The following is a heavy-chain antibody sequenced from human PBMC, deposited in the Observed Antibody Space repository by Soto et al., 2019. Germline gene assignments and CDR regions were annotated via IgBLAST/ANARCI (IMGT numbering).Heavy chain of an antibody. CDR1: GDSISNETW. V-gene: IGHV4-4*02. CDR3: TSGVHRVDWAFY. D-gene: IGHD3-3*01. CDR2: IYHSGST. Sequence: QVQLQESGPGLVKPSGTLSLTCAVSGDSISNETWWSWVRQPPGKGLEWIGRIYHSGSTNYSPSLKSRVTILVDKSKNQFSLKLSSVTAADTAMYYCTSGVHRVDWAFYWGQGALVTVSS. J-gene: IGHJ4*02.